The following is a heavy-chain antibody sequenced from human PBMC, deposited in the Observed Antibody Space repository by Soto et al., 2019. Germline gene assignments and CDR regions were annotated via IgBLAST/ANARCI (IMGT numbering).Heavy chain of an antibody. CDR2: IYYSGST. CDR3: AKGIAAAGTFDY. J-gene: IGHJ4*02. CDR1: GGSISSSSYY. Sequence: ETLSLTCTVSGGSISSSSYYWGWIRQPPGKGLEWIGSIYYSGSTYYNPSLKSRVTISVDTSKNQFSLKLSSVTAADTAVYYCAKGIAAAGTFDYWGQGTLVTVSS. D-gene: IGHD6-13*01. V-gene: IGHV4-39*01.